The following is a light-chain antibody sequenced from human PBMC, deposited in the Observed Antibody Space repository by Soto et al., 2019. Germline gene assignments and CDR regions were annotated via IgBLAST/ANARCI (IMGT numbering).Light chain of an antibody. V-gene: IGLV2-8*01. CDR3: SSYADNSIYV. J-gene: IGLJ1*01. Sequence: QSALTQPPSASGSPGQSVTISCTGSSSDVGRYDYVSWYQHHPGKAPKLMMFDVNKRPSGVPDRFSGSRSGNTASLTVSGLQAEDEADYFCSSYADNSIYVFGTGTKLTVL. CDR1: SSDVGRYDY. CDR2: DVN.